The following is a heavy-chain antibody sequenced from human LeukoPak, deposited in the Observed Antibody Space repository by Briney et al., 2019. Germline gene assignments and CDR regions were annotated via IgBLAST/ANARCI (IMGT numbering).Heavy chain of an antibody. CDR2: INPSGGST. V-gene: IGHV1-46*01. CDR1: GYTFTSYY. Sequence: ASVKVSCKASGYTFTSYYMHWVRQAPRQGLEWTGVINPSGGSTSYAQKFQGRVTMTRDTSTSTVYMELSSLRSEDTAVYYCARDAKVTMVRGVGVDYWGQGTLVTVSS. CDR3: ARDAKVTMVRGVGVDY. J-gene: IGHJ4*02. D-gene: IGHD3-10*01.